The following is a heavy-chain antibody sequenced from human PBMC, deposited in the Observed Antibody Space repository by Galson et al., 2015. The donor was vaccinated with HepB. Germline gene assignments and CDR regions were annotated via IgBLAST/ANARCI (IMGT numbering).Heavy chain of an antibody. V-gene: IGHV1-46*04. D-gene: IGHD6-6*01. CDR2: INPSGGST. CDR3: ARDREDSHAFDI. CDR1: GYTFTSYY. J-gene: IGHJ3*02. Sequence: SVKVSCKASGYTFTSYYMHWVRQAPGQGLEWMGIINPSGGSTSYAQKLQGRVTMTRDTSTSTVYMELSSLRSEDTAAYYCARDREDSHAFDIWGQGTMVTVSS.